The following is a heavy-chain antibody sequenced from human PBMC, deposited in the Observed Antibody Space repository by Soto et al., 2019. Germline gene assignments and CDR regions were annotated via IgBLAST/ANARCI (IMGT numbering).Heavy chain of an antibody. CDR3: ASSIGCSSTSCYAEDRWFDP. CDR2: MNPNSGNT. CDR1: GYTFTSYD. J-gene: IGHJ5*02. D-gene: IGHD2-2*01. Sequence: QVQLVQSGAEVKKPGASVKVSCKASGYTFTSYDINWVRQATGQGLEWMGWMNPNSGNTGYAQKFQGRVTMTRNTSISTAYMELSSLRSEDTAVYYCASSIGCSSTSCYAEDRWFDPWGQGTLVTVSS. V-gene: IGHV1-8*01.